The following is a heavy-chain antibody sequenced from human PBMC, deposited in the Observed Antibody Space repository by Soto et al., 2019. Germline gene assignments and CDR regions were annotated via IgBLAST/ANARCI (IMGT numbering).Heavy chain of an antibody. Sequence: GGSLRLSCAASGFTFSNAWMSWVRQAPGKGLEWVGRIKSKTDGGTTDYAAPVKGRFTISRDDSKNTLYLQMNSLKTEDTAVYYCTTDSDSSSWYGSGAFDIWGQGTMVTVSS. CDR1: GFTFSNAW. CDR2: IKSKTDGGTT. V-gene: IGHV3-15*01. J-gene: IGHJ3*02. CDR3: TTDSDSSSWYGSGAFDI. D-gene: IGHD6-13*01.